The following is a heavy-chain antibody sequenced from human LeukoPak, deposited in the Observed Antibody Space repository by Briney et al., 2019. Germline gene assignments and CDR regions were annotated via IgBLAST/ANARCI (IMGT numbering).Heavy chain of an antibody. V-gene: IGHV1-2*06. D-gene: IGHD6-13*01. Sequence: ASVKVSCKASGYTFTGYYMHWVRQAPGQGLEWMGRINPNSGGTNYAQKFQGRVTMTRDTSTSTVYMELSSLRSEDTAVYYCARDTGYSSSPDAFDIWGQGTMVTVSS. CDR3: ARDTGYSSSPDAFDI. J-gene: IGHJ3*02. CDR1: GYTFTGYY. CDR2: INPNSGGT.